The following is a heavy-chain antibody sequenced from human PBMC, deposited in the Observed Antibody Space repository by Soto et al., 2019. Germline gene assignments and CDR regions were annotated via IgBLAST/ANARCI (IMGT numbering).Heavy chain of an antibody. CDR3: AIDLGTTVNPVIRYNWFEP. Sequence: ASVKVSCKAPGRAFSSYAISWVRQAPGQGLEWMGGIIPIFGTANYAQKFQGRVTMTRDTSTSTVYMELSSLRSEDTAVYYCAIDLGTTVNPVIRYNWFEPWGQGILVXVSS. D-gene: IGHD4-4*01. J-gene: IGHJ5*02. CDR1: GRAFSSYA. V-gene: IGHV1-69*05. CDR2: IIPIFGTA.